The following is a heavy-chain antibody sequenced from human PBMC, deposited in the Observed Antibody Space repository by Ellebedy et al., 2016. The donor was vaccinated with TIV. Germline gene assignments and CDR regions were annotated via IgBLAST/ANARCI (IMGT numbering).Heavy chain of an antibody. J-gene: IGHJ4*02. CDR1: GFTVSSNY. D-gene: IGHD5-18*01. CDR3: AKGQGYSYVGFDY. Sequence: GESLKISCAASGFTVSSNYMTWARQAPGTGLDWVSVIYSGGSTYYADAVKGRFTISRDNSKNTLYLQMNSLRAEDTAVYYCAKGQGYSYVGFDYWGQGTLVTVSS. V-gene: IGHV3-66*01. CDR2: IYSGGST.